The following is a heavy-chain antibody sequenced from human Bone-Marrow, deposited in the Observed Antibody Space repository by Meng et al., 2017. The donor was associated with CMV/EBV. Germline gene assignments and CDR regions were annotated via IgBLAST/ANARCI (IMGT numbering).Heavy chain of an antibody. CDR1: GGSISSSSYY. CDR3: AALYSSSWFPYYYYGMDV. Sequence: SETLSLTCTVSGGSISSSSYYWGWIRQPPGKGLEWIGYIYYSGSTNYNPSLKSRVTISVDTSKNQFSLKLSSVTAADTAVYYCAALYSSSWFPYYYYGMDVWGQGNTVTVAS. D-gene: IGHD6-13*01. CDR2: IYYSGST. J-gene: IGHJ6*02. V-gene: IGHV4-61*05.